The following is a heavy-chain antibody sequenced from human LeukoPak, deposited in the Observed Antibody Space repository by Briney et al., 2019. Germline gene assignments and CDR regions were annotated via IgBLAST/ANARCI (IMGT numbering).Heavy chain of an antibody. D-gene: IGHD1-26*01. CDR2: ISWNSGSI. CDR3: AKDRDRSGSLLGAFDI. J-gene: IGHJ3*02. CDR1: GFTFDDYA. Sequence: GRSLRLSCAASGFTFDDYAMHWVRQAPGKGLEWVSGISWNSGSIGYADSVKGRFTISRDNTKNSLYLQMNSLRAEDMALYYCAKDRDRSGSLLGAFDIWGQGTMVTVSS. V-gene: IGHV3-9*03.